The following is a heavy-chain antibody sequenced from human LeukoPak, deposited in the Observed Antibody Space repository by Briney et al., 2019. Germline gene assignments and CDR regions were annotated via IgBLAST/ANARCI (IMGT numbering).Heavy chain of an antibody. CDR1: GFTFDDYG. CDR3: ARERTYHYDSNPDYFDY. CDR2: INWNGGST. V-gene: IGHV3-20*04. D-gene: IGHD3-22*01. J-gene: IGHJ4*02. Sequence: TGGSLRLSCAASGFTFDDYGMSWVRQAPGKGLEWVSGINWNGGSTGYADSVKGRFTISRDNAKNSLYLQMNGLRAGDTALYYCARERTYHYDSNPDYFDYWGQGTLVTVSS.